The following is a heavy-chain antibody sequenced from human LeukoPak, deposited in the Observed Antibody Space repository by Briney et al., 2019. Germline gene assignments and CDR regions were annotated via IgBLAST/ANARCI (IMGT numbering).Heavy chain of an antibody. CDR2: IYTSGST. CDR3: ARASRDGPTADFDY. J-gene: IGHJ4*02. V-gene: IGHV4-61*02. D-gene: IGHD5-24*01. Sequence: SETLSLTCTVSGGTISSGSYYWNWIRQPAGKGLEWIGRIYTSGSTSYNPSLKSRVTISVDTSKNQFSLKLNSVTAADTAVYYCARASRDGPTADFDYWGQGTLVTVSS. CDR1: GGTISSGSYY.